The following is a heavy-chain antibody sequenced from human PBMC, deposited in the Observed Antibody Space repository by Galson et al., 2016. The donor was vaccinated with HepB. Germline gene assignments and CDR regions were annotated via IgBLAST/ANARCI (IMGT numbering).Heavy chain of an antibody. CDR3: AKGYGYFDS. J-gene: IGHJ4*02. CDR1: GFTFSNYA. CDR2: ISGNGETI. D-gene: IGHD4-17*01. V-gene: IGHV3-23*01. Sequence: SLRLSCAASGFTFSNYAMTWVRQAPGKGLEWVSTISGNGETIFYAESVKGRFSLSRDNSKKTLSMQMNSLRAADTAVYYCAKGYGYFDSRGQGTLVTVSS.